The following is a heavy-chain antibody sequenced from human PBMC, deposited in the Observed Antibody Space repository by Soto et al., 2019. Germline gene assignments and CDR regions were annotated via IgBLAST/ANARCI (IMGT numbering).Heavy chain of an antibody. Sequence: QVQLVQSGAEMKKPGASVKVSCKTSGYTFSSYGFSWVRQAPGQGLEWMGWISGYTGNTNYAQKFQGRVTMTTDTSTSTAYMELRSLISDDAAVYSCARSWVTGKGGLDVWGQGTTVAVSS. D-gene: IGHD3-16*01. J-gene: IGHJ6*02. CDR2: ISGYTGNT. CDR1: GYTFSSYG. CDR3: ARSWVTGKGGLDV. V-gene: IGHV1-18*01.